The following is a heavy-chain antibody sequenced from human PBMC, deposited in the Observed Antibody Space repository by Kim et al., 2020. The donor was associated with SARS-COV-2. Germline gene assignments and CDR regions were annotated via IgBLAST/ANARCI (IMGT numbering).Heavy chain of an antibody. CDR3: AREQQRAFHSYGMDV. CDR1: GFTFSSYA. Sequence: GGSLRLSCAASGFTFSSYAMHWVRQAPGKGLEYVSAISRNGGSTYYANSMKGRFTISRDNYKNTLYLQMGSLRAEDMAMYYCAREQQRAFHSYGMDVWGQGTTVTVSS. J-gene: IGHJ6*02. CDR2: ISRNGGST. D-gene: IGHD6-13*01. V-gene: IGHV3-64*01.